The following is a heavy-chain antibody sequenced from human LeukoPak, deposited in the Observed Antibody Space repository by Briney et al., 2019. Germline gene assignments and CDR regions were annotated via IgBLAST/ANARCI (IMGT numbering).Heavy chain of an antibody. CDR3: ARDRGGYFDY. V-gene: IGHV3-9*01. J-gene: IGHJ4*02. CDR1: GFTFDDYG. D-gene: IGHD2-15*01. CDR2: VNWNSDSL. Sequence: PGGSLRLSCAASGFTFDDYGMHWVRQAPGKGLEWVSGVNWNSDSLGYADSVKGRFAISRDNANNTLYLQMNSLRAEDTAVYYCARDRGGYFDYWGQGNLVTVSS.